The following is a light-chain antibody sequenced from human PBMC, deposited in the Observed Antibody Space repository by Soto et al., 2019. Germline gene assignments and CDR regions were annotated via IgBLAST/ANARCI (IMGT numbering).Light chain of an antibody. Sequence: QSVLTQPPSVSAAPGEKVTISCSGRTSNIVNNFVSWYQQFPGTAPQLLIHDNNKRPSGVPDRFSGSKSGTSASLAITGLQAEDEADYYCQSYDSSLSVVVFGGGTKLTVL. CDR3: QSYDSSLSVVV. J-gene: IGLJ2*01. CDR2: DNN. CDR1: TSNIVNNF. V-gene: IGLV1-51*01.